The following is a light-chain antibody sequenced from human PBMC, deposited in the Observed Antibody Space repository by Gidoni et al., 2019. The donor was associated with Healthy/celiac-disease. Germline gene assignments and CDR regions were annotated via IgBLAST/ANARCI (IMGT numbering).Light chain of an antibody. CDR2: DAS. J-gene: IGKJ3*01. CDR3: QQRSNWPPIT. Sequence: IVLTHSPATLSLSPGERATLSCRVSQGVSSYLAWYQKKPGQAPRLLIYDASNRATGIPARFSGSGSGTDFTLTISSLEPEDFAVYYCQQRSNWPPITFGPGTKVDIK. V-gene: IGKV3-11*01. CDR1: QGVSSY.